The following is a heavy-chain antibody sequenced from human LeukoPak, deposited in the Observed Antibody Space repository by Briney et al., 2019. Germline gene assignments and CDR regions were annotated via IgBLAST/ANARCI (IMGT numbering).Heavy chain of an antibody. V-gene: IGHV3-23*01. CDR1: GFTLSSYA. D-gene: IGHD3-10*01. Sequence: GGSLRLSCAASGFTLSSYAMSWVRQAPGKGLEWVSGIRGSGGSKYYADSVEGRFTIARDNSKNRLYLKMNSQRGEGRALYSCARGPGRLDAFDIWGQGTMVTVSS. J-gene: IGHJ3*02. CDR3: ARGPGRLDAFDI. CDR2: IRGSGGSK.